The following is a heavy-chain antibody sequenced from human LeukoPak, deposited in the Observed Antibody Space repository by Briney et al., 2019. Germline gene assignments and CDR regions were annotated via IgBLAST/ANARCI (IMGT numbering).Heavy chain of an antibody. Sequence: ASVKVSCKASGYTFTSYYMHWVRQAPGQGLEWMGIINPSGGSTSYAQKFQGRVTMTRDTSTSTVYMELSSLRSEDTAVYHCARERGIAAAGFLGYFQHWGQGTLVTVSS. V-gene: IGHV1-46*01. D-gene: IGHD6-13*01. CDR1: GYTFTSYY. CDR3: ARERGIAAAGFLGYFQH. J-gene: IGHJ1*01. CDR2: INPSGGST.